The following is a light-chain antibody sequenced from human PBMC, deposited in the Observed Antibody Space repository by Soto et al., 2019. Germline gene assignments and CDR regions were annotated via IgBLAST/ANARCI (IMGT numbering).Light chain of an antibody. CDR2: DAS. Sequence: EIVLTQSPGTLSLSPGERATLSCRASQSVSSSSLAWYQQRRGQAPRLLIHDASSRATGIPDRFSGSGSGTDFTLTISRLEPEDFAVYYCQHYNNWPWTFGQGTKVDIK. CDR3: QHYNNWPWT. V-gene: IGKV3D-20*02. CDR1: QSVSSSS. J-gene: IGKJ1*01.